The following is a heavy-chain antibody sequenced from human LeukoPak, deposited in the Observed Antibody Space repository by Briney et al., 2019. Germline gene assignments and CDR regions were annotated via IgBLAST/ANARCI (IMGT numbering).Heavy chain of an antibody. CDR1: GGTFSSYA. V-gene: IGHV1-69*13. D-gene: IGHD1-26*01. CDR2: IIPIFGTA. J-gene: IGHJ4*02. CDR3: ARSVGGATPLDY. Sequence: SVKVSCKASGGTFSSYAISWVRQAPGQGLEWMGGIIPIFGTANYAQKFQGRVTITADESTSTAYMELSSLRSEDTAVYHCARSVGGATPLDYWGQGTLVTVSS.